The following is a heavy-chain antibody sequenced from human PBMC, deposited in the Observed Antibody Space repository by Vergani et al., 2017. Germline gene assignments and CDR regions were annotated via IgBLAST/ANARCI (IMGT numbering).Heavy chain of an antibody. D-gene: IGHD1-1*01. J-gene: IGHJ4*02. CDR1: GFTVTNSA. CDR3: VRDRYEGTSPYNGRLLGH. CDR2: IWHDGGNK. V-gene: IGHV3-33*01. Sequence: QVQLVESGGGVVQPGRSLRLSCVMSGFTVTNSAIFWVRQAPGKRLEWVSVIWHDGGNKHFADSVAGRFAISRDDSKKTVYLEMTNLRAEDTALYYCVRDRYEGTSPYNGRLLGHWGQGTRVTVSS.